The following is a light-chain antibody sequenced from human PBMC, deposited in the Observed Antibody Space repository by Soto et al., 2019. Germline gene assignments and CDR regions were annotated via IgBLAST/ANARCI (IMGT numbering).Light chain of an antibody. J-gene: IGKJ1*01. Sequence: AIQMTQSPSSLSASVGGRVTITCRASQDIRNDLAWYQQKPGQAPNLLIYGASTLQGGVPSRFSGSGSGTDFALTITNLQPEDSATYYCLQDYIYPWTFGQGTKVEIK. CDR2: GAS. CDR3: LQDYIYPWT. CDR1: QDIRND. V-gene: IGKV1-6*01.